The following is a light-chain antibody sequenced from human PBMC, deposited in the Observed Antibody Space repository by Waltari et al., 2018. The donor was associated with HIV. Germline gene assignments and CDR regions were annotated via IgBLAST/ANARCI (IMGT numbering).Light chain of an antibody. CDR3: QQYNNSPPWS. V-gene: IGKV3-15*01. CDR2: GSS. Sequence: RVMTQSPATLSVSPGESATLSCRASQSVATNLAWYQQKPGQAPRLLISGSSSRATAAPAMCSGSGSGTEFTLTITSLQSEDVAVYYCQQYNNSPPWSFGQGTKVEI. J-gene: IGKJ1*01. CDR1: QSVATN.